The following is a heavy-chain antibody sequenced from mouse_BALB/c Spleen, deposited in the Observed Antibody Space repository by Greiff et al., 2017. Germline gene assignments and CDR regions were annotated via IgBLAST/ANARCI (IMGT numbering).Heavy chain of an antibody. CDR3: ARDRAYYLDY. CDR2: IWAGGST. V-gene: IGHV2-9*02. Sequence: VKLVESGPGLVAPSQSLSITCTVSGFSLTSYGVHWVRQPPGKGLEWLGVIWAGGSTNYNSALMSRLSISKDNSKSQVFLKMNSLQTDDTAMYYCARDRAYYLDYWGQGTTLTVSS. D-gene: IGHD3-1*01. J-gene: IGHJ2*01. CDR1: GFSLTSYG.